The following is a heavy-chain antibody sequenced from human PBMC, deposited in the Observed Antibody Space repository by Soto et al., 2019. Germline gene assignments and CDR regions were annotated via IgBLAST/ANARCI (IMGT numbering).Heavy chain of an antibody. V-gene: IGHV3-23*01. D-gene: IGHD2-2*01. CDR2: ISGTGDRT. J-gene: IGHJ5*02. Sequence: GGSLRLSCAASGFTFGNYAMSLVRQAPGKGLEWVSSISGTGDRTYYADSVKGRFTVSRDNSKNTLYLQMNSLRVEDTAVYYCARVKCSNGCSQNWFDPWGQGNTVTVSS. CDR1: GFTFGNYA. CDR3: ARVKCSNGCSQNWFDP.